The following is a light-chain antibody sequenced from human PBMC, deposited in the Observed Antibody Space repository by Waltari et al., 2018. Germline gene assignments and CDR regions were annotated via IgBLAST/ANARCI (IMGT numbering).Light chain of an antibody. V-gene: IGKV1-39*01. CDR2: AAS. CDR1: QSISTY. J-gene: IGKJ2*01. Sequence: DIQMTQSPSSLSASVGDRVTITCRASQSISTYLNWYQQKPGKAPKLLIHAASSLQSWVPSRFSGSGSGTDFTLSISSLQPEDFATYYCQQSYSIPYTFGQGTKLEIK. CDR3: QQSYSIPYT.